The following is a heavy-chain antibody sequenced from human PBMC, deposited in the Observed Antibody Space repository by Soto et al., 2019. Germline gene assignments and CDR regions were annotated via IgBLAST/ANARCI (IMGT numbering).Heavy chain of an antibody. CDR1: GGTFSTYA. J-gene: IGHJ2*01. Sequence: QVQLVQSGAEVKKPGSSVKVSCNASGGTFSTYAISWVRQAPGQGLEWMGGIIPIFGTANYAQKFQGRVTSTADESTSTAYMELSSLRSEDTAVYYCARVGEQLEDWYFDLWGRGTLDTVSS. D-gene: IGHD1-1*01. V-gene: IGHV1-69*12. CDR2: IIPIFGTA. CDR3: ARVGEQLEDWYFDL.